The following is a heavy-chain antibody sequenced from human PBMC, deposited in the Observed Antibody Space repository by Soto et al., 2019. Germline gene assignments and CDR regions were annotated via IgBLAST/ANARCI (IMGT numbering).Heavy chain of an antibody. J-gene: IGHJ2*01. CDR2: IYSGGST. D-gene: IGHD1-26*01. Sequence: PGGSLRLSCAASGFTVSNNYVSWVRQVPGKGLEWVSVIYSGGSTYYADSVKGRFTISRDNSKNTLYLQMNSLRAEDTAVYYCARGGSLNWYFDLGGRGTLVTVS. CDR3: ARGGSLNWYFDL. V-gene: IGHV3-66*01. CDR1: GFTVSNNY.